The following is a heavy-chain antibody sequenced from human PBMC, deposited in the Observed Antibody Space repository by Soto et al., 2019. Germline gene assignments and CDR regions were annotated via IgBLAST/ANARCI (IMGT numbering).Heavy chain of an antibody. Sequence: EVQLAESGGGLVQPGGSLRLSCVVSGFTLSDHDMDWVRQAPGKGLEWVGRSKRKVESYTKECAASVKGRFTISRHDSGNALSLEMDSLKSEDTAVYYCLAFLSGRPYWGQGTLVTVSS. D-gene: IGHD1-1*01. CDR2: SKRKVESYTK. CDR1: GFTLSDHD. V-gene: IGHV3-72*01. CDR3: LAFLSGRPY. J-gene: IGHJ4*02.